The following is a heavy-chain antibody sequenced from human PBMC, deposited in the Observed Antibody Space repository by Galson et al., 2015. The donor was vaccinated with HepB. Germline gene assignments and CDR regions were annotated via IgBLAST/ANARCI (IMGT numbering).Heavy chain of an antibody. CDR1: GGSISSYY. J-gene: IGHJ4*02. CDR2: IYYSGST. D-gene: IGHD5-18*01. Sequence: QVQLQESGPGLVKPSETLSLTCTVSGGSISSYYWSWIRQPPGKGLEWIGYIYYSGSTNYNPSLKSRVTISVDASKNQFSLKLSSVTAADTAVYYCAAWPWRIQLWSTGGDFDYWGQGTLVTVSS. CDR3: AAWPWRIQLWSTGGDFDY. V-gene: IGHV4-59*01.